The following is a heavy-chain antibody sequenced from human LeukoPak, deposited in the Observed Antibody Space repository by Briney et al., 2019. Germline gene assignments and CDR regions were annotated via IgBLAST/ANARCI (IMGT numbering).Heavy chain of an antibody. Sequence: GASVKVSCKASGYTFTAYYIQWVRQAPGQGLEWMGTIRPGDTRTIYAQKFQGRVTMTWDMSTTTGYMELSSLRSEDTAVYYCVREKSGGTYDYWGQGTLVTVSS. J-gene: IGHJ4*02. CDR1: GYTFTAYY. CDR3: VREKSGGTYDY. CDR2: IRPGDTRT. V-gene: IGHV1-46*01. D-gene: IGHD3-16*01.